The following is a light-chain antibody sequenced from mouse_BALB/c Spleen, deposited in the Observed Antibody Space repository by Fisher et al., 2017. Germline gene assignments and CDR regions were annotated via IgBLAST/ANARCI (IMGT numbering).Light chain of an antibody. Sequence: DIVLTQSPASLAVSLGQRATISCKASQSVDYDGDSYMNWYQQKPGQPPKLLIYAASNLESGIPARFSGSGSGTSYSLTISSMEAEDAATYYCQQRSSYPWTFGGGTKLEIK. J-gene: IGKJ1*01. CDR1: QSVDYDGDSY. CDR3: QQRSSYPWT. CDR2: AAS. V-gene: IGKV3-4*01.